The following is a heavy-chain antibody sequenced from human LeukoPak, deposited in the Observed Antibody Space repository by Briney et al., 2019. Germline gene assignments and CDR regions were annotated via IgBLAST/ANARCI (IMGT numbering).Heavy chain of an antibody. CDR3: ATNYTAVSAFDS. J-gene: IGHJ4*02. D-gene: IGHD6-19*01. CDR1: GGSMSTYY. CDR2: IQTSGST. Sequence: SETLSLTCTVSGGSMSTYYWNWIRQPAGKGLEWIGHIQTSGSTKYNPSLRSRVTMSIDTSKNQFSLNLYSVTAADTAVYYCATNYTAVSAFDSWGQGTLVTVSS. V-gene: IGHV4-4*07.